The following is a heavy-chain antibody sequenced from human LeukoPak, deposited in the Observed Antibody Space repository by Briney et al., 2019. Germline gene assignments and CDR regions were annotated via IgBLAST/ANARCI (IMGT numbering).Heavy chain of an antibody. CDR3: ARVELSLRYFDY. J-gene: IGHJ4*02. Sequence: SETLSLTCTVSGGSISSSSYYWGWIRQPPGTGLEWIGSIHYSGSSYYNPSLKSRVTISVDTSKIQFSLKLSSVTAADTAVYYCARVELSLRYFDYWGQGTLVTVSS. CDR2: IHYSGSS. D-gene: IGHD3-16*01. CDR1: GGSISSSSYY. V-gene: IGHV4-39*07.